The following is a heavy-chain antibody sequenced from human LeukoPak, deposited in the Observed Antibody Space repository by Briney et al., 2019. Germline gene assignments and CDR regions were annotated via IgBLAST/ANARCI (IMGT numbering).Heavy chain of an antibody. J-gene: IGHJ6*02. V-gene: IGHV3-23*01. Sequence: PGGSLRLSCAASGFTFGSYAMSWVRQAPGKGLEWVSTISGSGSGTYYADSVKGRFTISRDNSKNTLYLQMNSLRAEDTAVYYCAKRSGSWYNYYYGMDVWGQGTTVTVSS. CDR3: AKRSGSWYNYYYGMDV. CDR2: ISGSGSGT. CDR1: GFTFGSYA. D-gene: IGHD6-13*01.